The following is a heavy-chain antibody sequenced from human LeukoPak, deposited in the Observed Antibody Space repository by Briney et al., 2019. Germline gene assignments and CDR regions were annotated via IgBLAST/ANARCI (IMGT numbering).Heavy chain of an antibody. V-gene: IGHV4-38-2*01. D-gene: IGHD3-3*01. J-gene: IGHJ4*02. CDR2: IYHSGST. Sequence: PSETLSLTCAVSGYSISSGYYWGWIRQPPGKGLEWIGSIYHSGSTYYNPSLKSRVTISVDTSKNQFSLKLSSVTAADTAVYYCARGSYDFWSGYYMHFDYWGQGTLVTVSS. CDR3: ARGSYDFWSGYYMHFDY. CDR1: GYSISSGYY.